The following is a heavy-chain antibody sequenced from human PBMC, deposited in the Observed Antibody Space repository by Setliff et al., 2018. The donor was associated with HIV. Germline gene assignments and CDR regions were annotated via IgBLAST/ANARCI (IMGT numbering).Heavy chain of an antibody. CDR1: GFTFSSYG. D-gene: IGHD5-12*01. CDR3: ARVASGYDYGWLDP. CDR2: VNNDGTDT. V-gene: IGHV3-74*01. Sequence: GGSLRLSCAASGFTFSSYGMHWVRQAPGKGLVCVSRVNNDGTDTTYADSVKGRFTISRDNAKNTLYLQMNSLRAEDTAVYYCARVASGYDYGWLDPWGQGTLVTVSS. J-gene: IGHJ5*02.